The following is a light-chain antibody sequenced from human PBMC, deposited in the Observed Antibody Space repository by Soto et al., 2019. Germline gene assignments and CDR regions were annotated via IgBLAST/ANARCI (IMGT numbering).Light chain of an antibody. V-gene: IGLV7-43*01. CDR2: STS. Sequence: QAVVTHEPSLTVSPGGTVTLTCASSTGAVTSGYNPNWFQQKPGQAPRALIYSTSIKHSWTPARFSGSLFGGKAALTLSGVQPEDEAEYYCLLYNGGAWVFGGGTQLTVL. J-gene: IGLJ3*02. CDR3: LLYNGGAWV. CDR1: TGAVTSGYN.